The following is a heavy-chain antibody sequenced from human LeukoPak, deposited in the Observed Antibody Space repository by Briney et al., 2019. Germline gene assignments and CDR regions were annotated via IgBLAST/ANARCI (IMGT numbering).Heavy chain of an antibody. CDR2: INPNSGGT. V-gene: IGHV1-2*02. CDR1: GCTFTGYY. J-gene: IGHJ5*02. D-gene: IGHD3-22*01. CDR3: ARLSYDSSGYYNWSDP. Sequence: GASVKVSCKASGCTFTGYYMHWVRQAPGQGLEWMGWINPNSGGTNYAQKFQGRVTMTRDTSISTAYMELSRLRSDDTAVYYCARLSYDSSGYYNWSDPWGQGTLVTVSS.